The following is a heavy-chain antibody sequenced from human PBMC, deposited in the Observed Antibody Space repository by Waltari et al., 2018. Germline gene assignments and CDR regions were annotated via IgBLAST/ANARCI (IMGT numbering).Heavy chain of an antibody. CDR1: GFLFRNSV. J-gene: IGHJ6*03. CDR3: ANGPRGGYYMDV. V-gene: IGHV3-30*02. Sequence: QVQLVESGGGVVPPGGSLRLSCAASGFLFRNSVIYWVRQAPGKGLEWVAVIRHDGTVTYYGDSVKGRFTISRDNSKDTLSLQMNSLRAEDTARYYCANGPRGGYYMDVWGKGTTVTVSS. CDR2: IRHDGTVT. D-gene: IGHD3-10*01.